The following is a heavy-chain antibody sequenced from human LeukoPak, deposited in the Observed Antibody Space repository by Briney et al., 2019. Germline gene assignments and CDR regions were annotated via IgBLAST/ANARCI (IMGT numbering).Heavy chain of an antibody. D-gene: IGHD3-10*01. V-gene: IGHV3-23*01. CDR3: AKDVYGSGSYRPLNFDH. CDR1: GFTFNYYA. J-gene: IGHJ4*02. Sequence: GGSLRLSCAASGFTFNYYAMSWVRRAPGKGLEWVSHVRPGDGPTTYAESVKGRFTISRDNSKTTVYLQMNSLRAEDTAVYYCAKDVYGSGSYRPLNFDHWGQGILVSVCS. CDR2: VRPGDGPT.